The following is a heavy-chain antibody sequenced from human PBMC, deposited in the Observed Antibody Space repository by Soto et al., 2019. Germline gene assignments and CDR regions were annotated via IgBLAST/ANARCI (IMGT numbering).Heavy chain of an antibody. J-gene: IGHJ4*02. CDR1: GGSISSSSYY. D-gene: IGHD3-9*01. Sequence: QLQLQESGPGLVKPSETLSLTCTVSGGSISSSSYYWGWIRQPPGKGLEWIGSIYYSGSTYYNPSLKSQVTIPVDTSKSQFSRKLSSVTAADTSVYYCARNTYDILSGYYLYYFDYWGQGTLVTVSS. CDR2: IYYSGST. CDR3: ARNTYDILSGYYLYYFDY. V-gene: IGHV4-39*01.